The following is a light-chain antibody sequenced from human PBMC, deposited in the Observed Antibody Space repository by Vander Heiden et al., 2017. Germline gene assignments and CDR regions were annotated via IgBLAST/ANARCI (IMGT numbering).Light chain of an antibody. CDR2: RST. Sequence: QSVLTQPPSVSAAPGQRVTISCIGSSSNIGAGYGVHWYQQLPGTAPQLLIYRSTNRPSGVPGRFSGSKSGTSASLAITGLQAEDEADYYCQSYDTSLSGVVFGGGTKLTVL. CDR1: SSNIGAGYG. CDR3: QSYDTSLSGVV. V-gene: IGLV1-40*01. J-gene: IGLJ2*01.